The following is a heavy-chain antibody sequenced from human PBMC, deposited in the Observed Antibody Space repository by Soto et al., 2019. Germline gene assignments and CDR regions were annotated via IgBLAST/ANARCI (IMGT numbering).Heavy chain of an antibody. CDR3: ARDSVATILLAFDI. Sequence: SETLSLTCTVSGGSISSGDYYWSWIRQPPGKGLEWIGYIYYSGSTYYNPSLKSRVTISVDTSKNQFSLKLSSVTAADTAVYYCARDSVATILLAFDIWGQGTMVTVSS. V-gene: IGHV4-30-4*01. CDR1: GGSISSGDYY. J-gene: IGHJ3*02. D-gene: IGHD5-12*01. CDR2: IYYSGST.